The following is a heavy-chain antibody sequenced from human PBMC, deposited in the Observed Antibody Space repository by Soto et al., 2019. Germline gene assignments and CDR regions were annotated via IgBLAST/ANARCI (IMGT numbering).Heavy chain of an antibody. Sequence: SETLSLTCTVSGGSISSSSYYWGCIRQPPGKGLEWIASIDYTGNTFYNPSLTSRVTISVDTSKNQFSLKVTSVTAADTAVYYCARINKGYGTDSWGQGTLVTVSS. D-gene: IGHD5-18*01. CDR1: GGSISSSSYY. V-gene: IGHV4-39*01. J-gene: IGHJ4*02. CDR3: ARINKGYGTDS. CDR2: IDYTGNT.